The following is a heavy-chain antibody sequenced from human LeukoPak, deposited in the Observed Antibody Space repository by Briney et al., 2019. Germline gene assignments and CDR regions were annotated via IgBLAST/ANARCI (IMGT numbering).Heavy chain of an antibody. D-gene: IGHD6-25*01. CDR1: GFTFNDHG. Sequence: GGSLRLSCAASGFTFNDHGMNWVRQAPGKGLEWVSGINWNGGTTGYGDSVKGRFTISRDNAKNSLYLQMNSLRAEDTALYYCIRGSGSSIYWGQGTLVTVSS. CDR3: IRGSGSSIY. J-gene: IGHJ4*01. CDR2: INWNGGTT. V-gene: IGHV3-20*04.